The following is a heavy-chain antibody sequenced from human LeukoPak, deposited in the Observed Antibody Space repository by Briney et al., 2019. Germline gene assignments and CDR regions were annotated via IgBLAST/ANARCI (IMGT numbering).Heavy chain of an antibody. Sequence: SQTLSLTCTVSGGSISSGSYYWSWIRQPAGKGLEWIGRIYTSGSTNYNPSLKSRVTISVDTSKNQFSLKLSSVTAADTAVYYCARGGGLWFGAKTGSDYWGQGTLVTVSS. J-gene: IGHJ4*02. CDR2: IYTSGST. CDR1: GGSISSGSYY. V-gene: IGHV4-61*02. D-gene: IGHD3-10*01. CDR3: ARGGGLWFGAKTGSDY.